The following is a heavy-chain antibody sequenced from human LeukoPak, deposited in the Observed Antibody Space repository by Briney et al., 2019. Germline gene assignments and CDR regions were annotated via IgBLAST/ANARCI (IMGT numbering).Heavy chain of an antibody. CDR1: GFTFSSYW. D-gene: IGHD3-22*01. J-gene: IGHJ3*02. CDR2: INSDGSST. V-gene: IGHV3-74*01. CDR3: ARDPYYYDSSGYPRSYAFDI. Sequence: GGSLRLSCAASGFTFSSYWMHWVRQAPGKGLVWVSRINSDGSSTSYADSVKGRFTISRDNAKNTLYLQMNSLRAEDTAVYYCARDPYYYDSSGYPRSYAFDIWGQGTMVTVSS.